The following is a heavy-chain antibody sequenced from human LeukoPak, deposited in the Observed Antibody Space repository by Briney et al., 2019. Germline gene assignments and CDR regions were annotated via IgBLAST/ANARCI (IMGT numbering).Heavy chain of an antibody. Sequence: GGSLRLSCAASGFTFSSYVMSWVRQAPGKGLEWVSAISGSGGSTYYADSVKGRFTISRDNSKNTLYLQMNSLRAEDTAVYYCARDPNLYSSGWYHFDYWGQGTLVTVSS. CDR1: GFTFSSYV. J-gene: IGHJ4*02. D-gene: IGHD6-19*01. CDR2: ISGSGGST. V-gene: IGHV3-23*01. CDR3: ARDPNLYSSGWYHFDY.